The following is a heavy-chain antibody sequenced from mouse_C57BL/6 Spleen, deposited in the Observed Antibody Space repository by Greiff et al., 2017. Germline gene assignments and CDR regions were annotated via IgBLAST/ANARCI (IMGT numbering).Heavy chain of an antibody. CDR3: ARLTGGCYAMDY. V-gene: IGHV5-17*01. CDR2: ISSGSSTI. J-gene: IGHJ4*01. Sequence: EVKLVESGGGLVKPGGSLKLSCAASGFTFSDYGMHWVRQAPEKGLEWVAYISSGSSTIYYADTVKGRFTISRDNAKNTLFLQMTSLRSEDTAMYYCARLTGGCYAMDYWGQGTSVTVSS. CDR1: GFTFSDYG. D-gene: IGHD4-1*01.